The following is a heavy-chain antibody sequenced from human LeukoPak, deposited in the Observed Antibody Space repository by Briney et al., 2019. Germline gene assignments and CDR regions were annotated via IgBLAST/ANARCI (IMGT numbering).Heavy chain of an antibody. CDR1: GFTFSTYG. CDR2: ISGSGGST. CDR3: AELGITMIGGV. J-gene: IGHJ6*04. D-gene: IGHD3-10*02. V-gene: IGHV3-23*01. Sequence: QAGGSLRLSCVASGFTFSTYGMSWVRQAPGKGLEWVSAISGSGGSTYYADSVKGRFTISRDNAKNSLYLQMNSLRAEDTAVYYCAELGITMIGGVWGKGTTVTISS.